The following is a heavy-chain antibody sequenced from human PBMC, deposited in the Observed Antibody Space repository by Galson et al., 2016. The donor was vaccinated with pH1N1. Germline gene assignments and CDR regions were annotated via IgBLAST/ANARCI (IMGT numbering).Heavy chain of an antibody. CDR1: GFTFSSYA. J-gene: IGHJ3*01. V-gene: IGHV3-23*01. CDR2: ISGSGGCT. CDR3: ARDNLRGSGSPDASDV. Sequence: SLRLSCAASGFTFSSYAMSWVRQAPGKGLEWVSAISGSGGCTYFADSVQGRFTISRDNSKNTLYLQMNTLRAEDTAVYYCARDNLRGSGSPDASDVWGQGTMVTVSS. D-gene: IGHD3-10*02.